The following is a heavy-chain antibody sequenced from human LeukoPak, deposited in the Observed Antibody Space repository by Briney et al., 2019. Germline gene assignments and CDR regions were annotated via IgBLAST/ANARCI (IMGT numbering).Heavy chain of an antibody. CDR3: TRYGSWYYDFWSGAYFDY. Sequence: GGSLRLSCTASGFTFGDYAMSWVRQAPGKGLEWVGFIRSKAYGGTTEYAASVKGRFTISRDDSKSIAYLQMNSLKTEDTAVYYCTRYGSWYYDFWSGAYFDYWGQGTLVTVSS. J-gene: IGHJ4*01. CDR1: GFTFGDYA. CDR2: IRSKAYGGTT. D-gene: IGHD3-3*01. V-gene: IGHV3-49*04.